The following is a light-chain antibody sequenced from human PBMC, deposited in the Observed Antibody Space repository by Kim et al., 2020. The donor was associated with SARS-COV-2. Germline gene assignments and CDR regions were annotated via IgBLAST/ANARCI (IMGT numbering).Light chain of an antibody. CDR3: SSYTSSNTFV. CDR2: DVS. Sequence: GQSITISCTGTSSDVGGYTYVSWYQQHPGKAPKLMIYDVSKRPSGVSNRFSGSKSGNTASLTISGLQAEDEADYYCSSYTSSNTFVFGGGTQLTVL. J-gene: IGLJ3*02. CDR1: SSDVGGYTY. V-gene: IGLV2-14*04.